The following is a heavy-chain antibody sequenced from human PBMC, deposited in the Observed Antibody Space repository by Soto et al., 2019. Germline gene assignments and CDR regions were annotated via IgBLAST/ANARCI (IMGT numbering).Heavy chain of an antibody. CDR3: AKDTLHYTNGVCTTYYHYYGMDV. J-gene: IGHJ6*02. V-gene: IGHV3-43*01. CDR2: ISWDGGST. D-gene: IGHD2-8*01. Sequence: PGGSLRLSCAASGFTFDDYTMHWVRQAPGKGLEWGSLISWDGGSTYYADSVKGRFTIYRDNSKNSLYLQMNRLGTEDTALYYCAKDTLHYTNGVCTTYYHYYGMDVWGQGTTVTVSS. CDR1: GFTFDDYT.